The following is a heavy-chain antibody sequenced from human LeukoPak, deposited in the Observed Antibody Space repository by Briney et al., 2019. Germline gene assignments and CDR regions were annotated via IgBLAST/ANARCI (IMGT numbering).Heavy chain of an antibody. CDR3: ARDTVARYSSSSADY. D-gene: IGHD6-6*01. Sequence: GASVKVSCKASGYTFTSYGISWVRQAPGQGLEWMGWISAYNGNTNYAQKFQGRVTMTRDMSTSTVYMELSSLRSEDTAVYYCARDTVARYSSSSADYWGQGTLVTVSS. J-gene: IGHJ4*02. CDR1: GYTFTSYG. V-gene: IGHV1-18*01. CDR2: ISAYNGNT.